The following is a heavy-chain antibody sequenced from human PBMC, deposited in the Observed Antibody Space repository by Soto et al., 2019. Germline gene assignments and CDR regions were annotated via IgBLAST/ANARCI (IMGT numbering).Heavy chain of an antibody. V-gene: IGHV4-34*01. J-gene: IGHJ6*03. CDR2: INHSGST. Sequence: QVQLQQWGAGLLKPSETLSLTCAVYGGSFSGYYWSRIRQPPGKGLEWIGEINHSGSTNYNPSLKSRVTISVDTSKNQFSLKLSSVTAADTAVYYCARVNYPAKDIVVVPAATTFYYYYMDVWGKGTTVTVSS. CDR1: GGSFSGYY. D-gene: IGHD2-2*01. CDR3: ARVNYPAKDIVVVPAATTFYYYYMDV.